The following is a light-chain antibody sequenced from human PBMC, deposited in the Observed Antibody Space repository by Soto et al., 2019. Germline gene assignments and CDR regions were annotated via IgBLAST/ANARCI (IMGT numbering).Light chain of an antibody. CDR2: AAS. J-gene: IGKJ1*01. CDR3: KQSGISLRP. CDR1: QSVHNNF. Sequence: VVSQNPATLSLSPGERATLSCRASQSVHNNFLAWYQQKPGQAPRLLIYAASRRATGIPDRFSGSGSGTDFTLTISRLEPEDFAVYYCKQSGISLRPFAQVTKLDI. V-gene: IGKV3-20*01.